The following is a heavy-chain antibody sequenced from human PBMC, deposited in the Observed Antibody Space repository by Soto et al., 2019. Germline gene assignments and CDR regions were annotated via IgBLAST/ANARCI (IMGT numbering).Heavy chain of an antibody. J-gene: IGHJ5*02. CDR2: INHSGST. Sequence: ETLFPPCPVYGGSFSGYYWSWIRQPPGKGLEWIGEINHSGSTNYNPSLKSRVTISVDRSKNQFSLKLNSVTAADTAIYYCVRESAASGPNWFETWGPGTLVTVSS. CDR1: GGSFSGYY. CDR3: VRESAASGPNWFET. V-gene: IGHV4-34*01. D-gene: IGHD6-13*01.